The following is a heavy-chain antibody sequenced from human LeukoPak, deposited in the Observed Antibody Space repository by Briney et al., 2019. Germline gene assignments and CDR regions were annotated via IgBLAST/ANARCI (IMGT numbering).Heavy chain of an antibody. CDR1: GGSISSSSYY. J-gene: IGHJ4*02. D-gene: IGHD6-13*01. CDR3: ARGVLAAAGYFDY. V-gene: IGHV4-39*07. Sequence: SETLSLTCTVSGGSISSSSYYWGWIRQPPGKGLEWIGSIYCSGSTYYNPSLKSRVTISVDTSKNQFSLKLSSVTAADTAVYYCARGVLAAAGYFDYWGQGTLVTVSS. CDR2: IYCSGST.